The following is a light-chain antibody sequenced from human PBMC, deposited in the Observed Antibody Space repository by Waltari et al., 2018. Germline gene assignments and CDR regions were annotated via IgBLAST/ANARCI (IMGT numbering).Light chain of an antibody. Sequence: DIVMTQSPESLAVSLGERATINCKSSLSLLYNSNNKNYLAWYQQKPVQPPKLLIYWASTRESGVPELFSGSGSRTDFTLTISSLQAEDVAVYFCQQYYNTPLTFGPGTKVDVK. V-gene: IGKV4-1*01. CDR1: LSLLYNSNNKNY. J-gene: IGKJ3*01. CDR2: WAS. CDR3: QQYYNTPLT.